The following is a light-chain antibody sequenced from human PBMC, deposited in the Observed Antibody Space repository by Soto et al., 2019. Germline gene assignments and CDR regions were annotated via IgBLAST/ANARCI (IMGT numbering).Light chain of an antibody. J-gene: IGKJ3*01. CDR1: ESIESRY. CDR2: GTS. Sequence: EIVLTQSPATLSLSPGERATLSCRASESIESRYLAWYQQRPGQAPRLLIYGTSSRATGIPDRFSGSGYGTDLSLTISRLEPEDFAVYYCQQFGSSPGFTFGPGTKVDIK. V-gene: IGKV3-20*01. CDR3: QQFGSSPGFT.